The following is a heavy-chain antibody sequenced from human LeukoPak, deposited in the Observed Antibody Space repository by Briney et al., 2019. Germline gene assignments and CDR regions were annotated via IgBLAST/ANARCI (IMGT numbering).Heavy chain of an antibody. V-gene: IGHV1-18*01. CDR2: ISAYNGNT. Sequence: ASVKVSCKASGYTFTSYGISWVRQAPGQGLEWMGWISAYNGNTNYAQKLQGRVTMTTDTSTSTAYMELRSLRSDDTAVYYCARGHNYYDSSGYWGEEDYWGQGTLVTVSS. CDR3: ARGHNYYDSSGYWGEEDY. CDR1: GYTFTSYG. D-gene: IGHD3-22*01. J-gene: IGHJ4*02.